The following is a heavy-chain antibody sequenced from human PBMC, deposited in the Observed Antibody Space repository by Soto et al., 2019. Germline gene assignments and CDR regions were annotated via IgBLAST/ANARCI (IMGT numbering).Heavy chain of an antibody. CDR3: ARLVLAAAGPSWFDP. V-gene: IGHV1-2*04. CDR1: GYTFTGYY. D-gene: IGHD6-13*01. J-gene: IGHJ5*02. Sequence: ASVKVSCKASGYTFTGYYMHWVRQAPGQGLEWMGWINPNSGGTNYAQKFQGWVTMTRDTSISTAYVELSRLRSDDTAVYYCARLVLAAAGPSWFDPWGQGTLVTV. CDR2: INPNSGGT.